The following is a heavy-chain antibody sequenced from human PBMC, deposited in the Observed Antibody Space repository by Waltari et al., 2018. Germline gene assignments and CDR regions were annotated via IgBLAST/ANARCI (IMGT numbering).Heavy chain of an antibody. Sequence: QVQLQQWGAGLLKPSETLSLTCAVYGGSFSNYYWSWIRQPPGKGLEWIGEINDSGSTNYNPALKSRVTRSVDTSKNQFSLKLSSVTAADTAMYYCARATTYAFEIWGQGTMVTVSS. CDR3: ARATTYAFEI. V-gene: IGHV4-34*01. CDR1: GGSFSNYY. J-gene: IGHJ3*02. CDR2: INDSGST.